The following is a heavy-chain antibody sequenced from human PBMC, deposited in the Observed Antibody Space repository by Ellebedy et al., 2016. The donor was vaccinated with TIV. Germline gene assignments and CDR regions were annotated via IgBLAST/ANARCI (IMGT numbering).Heavy chain of an antibody. Sequence: GESLKISCAASGFTFSSYAMHWVRQAPGKGLEWVAVISYDGSNKYYADSVKGRFTISRDNSKNTLYLQMNSLRAEDTAVYYCAKDRTDYGDYYYFDYWGQGTLVTVSS. CDR1: GFTFSSYA. D-gene: IGHD4-17*01. CDR3: AKDRTDYGDYYYFDY. CDR2: ISYDGSNK. J-gene: IGHJ4*02. V-gene: IGHV3-30*04.